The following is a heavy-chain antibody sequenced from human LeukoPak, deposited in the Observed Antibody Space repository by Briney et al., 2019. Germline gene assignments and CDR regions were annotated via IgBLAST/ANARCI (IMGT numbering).Heavy chain of an antibody. D-gene: IGHD5-24*01. J-gene: IGHJ4*02. Sequence: PSETLSLTCAVYGGSFSDYYWSWIRQPPGKGLEWIGEINHSGSTNYNPSLKSRVTISVDTSKNQFSLKLSSVTAADTAVYYCARGAPESREMATNLFDYWGQGTLVTVSS. CDR3: ARGAPESREMATNLFDY. CDR1: GGSFSDYY. CDR2: INHSGST. V-gene: IGHV4-34*01.